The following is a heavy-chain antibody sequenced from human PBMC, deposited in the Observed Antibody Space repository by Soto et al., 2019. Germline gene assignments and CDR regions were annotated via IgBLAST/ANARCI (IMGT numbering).Heavy chain of an antibody. J-gene: IGHJ3*02. CDR2: IVVGSGNT. CDR3: AAESKGGGRYGGRAFDI. Sequence: QMQLVQSGPEVKKPGTSVKVSCKASGFTFTSSAMQWVRQARGQRLEWIGWIVVGSGNTNYAQKFQEGVPITRDMSTSTAYMELRSLRSEDTAVYYCAAESKGGGRYGGRAFDIWGQGTMVTVSS. D-gene: IGHD1-26*01. V-gene: IGHV1-58*02. CDR1: GFTFTSSA.